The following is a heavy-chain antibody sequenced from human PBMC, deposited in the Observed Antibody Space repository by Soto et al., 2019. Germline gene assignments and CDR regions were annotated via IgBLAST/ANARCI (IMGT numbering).Heavy chain of an antibody. Sequence: GSLRLSCAASGFTFSSYSMNWVRQAPGKGLEWVSSISSSSSYIYYADSVKGRFTISRDNAKNSLYLQMNSPRAEDTAVYYCARDSPSTIAVAGEFDCWGQGTLVTVSS. J-gene: IGHJ4*02. CDR3: ARDSPSTIAVAGEFDC. V-gene: IGHV3-21*01. CDR1: GFTFSSYS. D-gene: IGHD6-19*01. CDR2: ISSSSSYI.